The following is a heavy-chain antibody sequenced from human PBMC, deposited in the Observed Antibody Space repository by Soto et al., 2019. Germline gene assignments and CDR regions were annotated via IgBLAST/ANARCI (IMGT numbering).Heavy chain of an antibody. J-gene: IGHJ5*02. D-gene: IGHD3-22*01. Sequence: GGSLRLSCAASGFTFSSYSMNWVRQAPGKGLEWVSSISSSSSYIYYADSVKGRFTISRDNAKNSLYLQMNSLRAEDTAVYYCARDQTQDSSGYYYRAYNWFDPWGQGTLVTVSS. CDR1: GFTFSSYS. V-gene: IGHV3-21*01. CDR2: ISSSSSYI. CDR3: ARDQTQDSSGYYYRAYNWFDP.